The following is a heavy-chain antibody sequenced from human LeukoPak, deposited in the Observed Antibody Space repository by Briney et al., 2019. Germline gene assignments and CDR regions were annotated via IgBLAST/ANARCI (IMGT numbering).Heavy chain of an antibody. CDR3: GRAFPPLRTSSAGDL. D-gene: IGHD3-16*01. J-gene: IGHJ4*02. V-gene: IGHV3-21*01. CDR2: ISYLSSHV. Sequence: GGSLRLSCSASGFTFSDYDMNWVRQAPGKGLEWVSSISYLSSHVYYGDSVKGRFSISRDNAKNSLYLQMNSLGAEDTAIYYCGRAFPPLRTSSAGDLWGQGIVVTVS. CDR1: GFTFSDYD.